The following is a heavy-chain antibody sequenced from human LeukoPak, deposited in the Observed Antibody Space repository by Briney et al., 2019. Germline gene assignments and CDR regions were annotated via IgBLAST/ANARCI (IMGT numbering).Heavy chain of an antibody. CDR2: IIPIFGTA. V-gene: IGHV1-69*01. CDR1: GGTFSSYA. J-gene: IGHJ4*02. Sequence: ASVKVSCKASGGTFSSYAISWVRQAPGQGLEWMGGIIPIFGTANYAQKFQGRVTITADESTSTAYMELSRLRSDDTAVYYCASNLRWELPLDYWGQGTLVTVSS. D-gene: IGHD1-26*01. CDR3: ASNLRWELPLDY.